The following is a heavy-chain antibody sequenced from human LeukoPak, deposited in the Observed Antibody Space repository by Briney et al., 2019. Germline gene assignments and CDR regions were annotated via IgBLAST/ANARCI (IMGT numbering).Heavy chain of an antibody. CDR3: ARAVVAGLLGAFDI. D-gene: IGHD6-19*01. CDR1: GGSISSYY. Sequence: SETLSLSCTVSGGSISSYYWSWIRQPPGKGLEWIGYIYYNGSTNYNPSLKSRVTISVDTSKNQFSLKLSSVTAADTAVYYCARAVVAGLLGAFDIWGQGTMVTVSS. CDR2: IYYNGST. J-gene: IGHJ3*02. V-gene: IGHV4-59*01.